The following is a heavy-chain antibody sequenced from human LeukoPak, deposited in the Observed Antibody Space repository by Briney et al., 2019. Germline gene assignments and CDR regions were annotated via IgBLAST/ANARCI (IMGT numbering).Heavy chain of an antibody. J-gene: IGHJ4*02. CDR2: IRSAVDTK. D-gene: IGHD5-18*01. Sequence: GGSLRLSCAASGFTMSNYGVSWVRQAPGKGLEWVSGIRSAVDTKNYADSVKGRFIISRDNSKNTLSLQLNSLRPEDTALYYCAKGGLLPIQLSGEDYFDYWGQGTLVPVSS. CDR1: GFTMSNYG. V-gene: IGHV3-23*01. CDR3: AKGGLLPIQLSGEDYFDY.